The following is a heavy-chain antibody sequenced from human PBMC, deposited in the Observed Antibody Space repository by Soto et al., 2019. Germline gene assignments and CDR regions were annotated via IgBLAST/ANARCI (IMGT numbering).Heavy chain of an antibody. D-gene: IGHD4-17*01. J-gene: IGHJ4*02. Sequence: GGSLRLSCAASGFTFTGYWMLWVRQAPGKGLVWVSRINSDGSSASYADSVKGRFTISRDNAKNSLYLHMSSLRVDDTAVYFCTKHGFYAFDSWGQGTLVTVSS. CDR3: TKHGFYAFDS. V-gene: IGHV3-74*01. CDR2: INSDGSSA. CDR1: GFTFTGYW.